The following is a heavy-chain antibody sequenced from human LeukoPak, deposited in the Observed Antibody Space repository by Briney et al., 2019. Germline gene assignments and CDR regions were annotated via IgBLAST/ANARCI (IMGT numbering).Heavy chain of an antibody. J-gene: IGHJ4*02. V-gene: IGHV3-30*07. CDR1: GFTFSSYA. CDR3: VKSSCRPTSCASDH. Sequence: GGSLRLSCAASGFTFSSYAMHWVRQAPGKGLEWVAVISYDGSNKYYADSVKGRFTITRDNSRNTLFLQLNSLRAEDTAVYFCVKSSCRPTSCASDHWGQGTLVTVSS. D-gene: IGHD2-2*01. CDR2: ISYDGSNK.